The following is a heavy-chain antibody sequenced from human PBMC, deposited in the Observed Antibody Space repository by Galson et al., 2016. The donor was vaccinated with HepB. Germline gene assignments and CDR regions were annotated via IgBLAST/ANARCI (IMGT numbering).Heavy chain of an antibody. Sequence: SVKVSCKASGYTITSYYMHWVRQAPGQGLEWMGVIYPSGDTTNYSQRFRGRVTMTRDTSTNTVYMELSSLRSEYTAVYYCVREGLPEVKYFDYWGQGTLVTVSS. V-gene: IGHV1-46*01. CDR3: VREGLPEVKYFDY. J-gene: IGHJ4*02. D-gene: IGHD2-2*01. CDR2: IYPSGDTT. CDR1: GYTITSYY.